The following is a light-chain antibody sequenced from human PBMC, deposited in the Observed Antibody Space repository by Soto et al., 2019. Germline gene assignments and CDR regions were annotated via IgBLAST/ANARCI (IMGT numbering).Light chain of an antibody. CDR1: QSVSSY. CDR3: QQRSNWPIT. V-gene: IGKV3-11*01. J-gene: IGKJ5*01. Sequence: EIVLTQSPATLSLSPGERATLSCRASQSVSSYLAWYQQKHDQHPRLLIYDASNRATGIPARFSGTGSGTDLTLTISSLEAEDFAVYYCQQRSNWPITFGQGTRLEIK. CDR2: DAS.